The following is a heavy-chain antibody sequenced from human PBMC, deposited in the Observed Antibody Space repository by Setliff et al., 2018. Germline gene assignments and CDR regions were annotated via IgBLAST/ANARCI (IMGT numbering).Heavy chain of an antibody. J-gene: IGHJ5*01. CDR2: ISGYYNKT. CDR3: TRSSSYGMRYWFDS. CDR1: GGTFITYA. Sequence: ASVKVSCKASGGTFITYAITWVRQAPGQGLEWMGWISGYYNKTNYAQVRDRVSMTRDTSMSTVYMQLSRLRSDDTAQYYCTRSSSYGMRYWFDSWGQGPLVTVSS. V-gene: IGHV1-18*01. D-gene: IGHD1-26*01.